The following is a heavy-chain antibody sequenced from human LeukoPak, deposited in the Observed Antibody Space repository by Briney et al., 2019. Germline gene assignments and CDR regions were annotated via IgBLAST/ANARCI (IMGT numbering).Heavy chain of an antibody. CDR1: GYSISSGYY. CDR3: GRQDYSNYVDY. V-gene: IGHV4-38-2*01. CDR2: IYHIGST. D-gene: IGHD4-11*01. J-gene: IGHJ4*02. Sequence: SETLSLTCAVSGYSISSGYYWGWIRQRPGKGLEWIGSIYHIGSTYYNPSLKSRVTISVDTSKNRFSLKLSSVTAADTAVYYCGRQDYSNYVDYWGQGILVTVSS.